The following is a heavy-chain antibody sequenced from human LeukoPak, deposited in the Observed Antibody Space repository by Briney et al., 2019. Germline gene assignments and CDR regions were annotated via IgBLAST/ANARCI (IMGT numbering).Heavy chain of an antibody. J-gene: IGHJ4*02. CDR1: GFTFTSYW. CDR3: ARRIAVAGAFFDY. CDR2: INGDGSRT. D-gene: IGHD6-13*01. V-gene: IGHV3-74*01. Sequence: GGSPRLSCVASGFTFTSYWMHWVRQAPGKGLVWVSRINGDGSRTEYVDSVKGRFTISRDNAKNTVYLQMNSLRAEDTAVYYCARRIAVAGAFFDYWGQGALVTVSS.